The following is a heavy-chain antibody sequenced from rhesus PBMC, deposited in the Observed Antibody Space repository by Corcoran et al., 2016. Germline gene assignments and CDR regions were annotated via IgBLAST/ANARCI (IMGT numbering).Heavy chain of an antibody. CDR3: AKAEYCSGIYCYDEYYFDY. V-gene: IGHV3S42*01. D-gene: IGHD2-27*01. J-gene: IGHJ4*01. CDR2: INSGGGST. Sequence: EVQLVESGGGLAKPGGSLRLSCAASGFTFSSYWTNWVRQTPGKGLEWISAINSGGGSTYYADSVKVRFTISRDNSKNTLSLQMNSLRAEDTAVYYCAKAEYCSGIYCYDEYYFDYWGQGVLVTVSS. CDR1: GFTFSSYW.